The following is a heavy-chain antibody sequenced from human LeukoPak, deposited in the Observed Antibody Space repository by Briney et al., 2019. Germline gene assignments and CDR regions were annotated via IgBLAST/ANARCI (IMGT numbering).Heavy chain of an antibody. D-gene: IGHD6-13*01. CDR3: ARGYSRWSIPTSSYYYRMDL. CDR2: IIPIFSTA. Sequence: ASVKVSCKASGDTLNNYSISWVRQAPGQGLEWRGGIIPIFSTANYAQKFQGRVTITADESTNTAYMELSSLTSDDTAVYYCARGYSRWSIPTSSYYYRMDLWGQGTTVAVSS. J-gene: IGHJ6*02. CDR1: GDTLNNYS. V-gene: IGHV1-69*01.